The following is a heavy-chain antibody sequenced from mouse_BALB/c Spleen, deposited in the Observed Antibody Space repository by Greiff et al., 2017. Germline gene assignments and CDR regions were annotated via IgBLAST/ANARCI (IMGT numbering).Heavy chain of an antibody. CDR3: ATVYGSSYDWYFDV. CDR1: GFNIKDYY. J-gene: IGHJ1*01. V-gene: IGHV14-1*02. CDR2: IDPENGNT. D-gene: IGHD1-1*01. Sequence: VQLQQSGAELVRPGALVKLSCKASGFNIKDYYMHWVKQRPEQGLEWIGWIDPENGNTIYDPKFQGKASITADTSSNTAYLQLSSLTSEDTAVYYCATVYGSSYDWYFDVWGAGTTVTVSS.